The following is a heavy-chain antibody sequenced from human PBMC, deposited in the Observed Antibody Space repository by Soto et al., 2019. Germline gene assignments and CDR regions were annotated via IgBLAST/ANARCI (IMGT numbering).Heavy chain of an antibody. CDR1: GGSITSGGYY. V-gene: IGHV4-31*03. Sequence: PSETLSLPCTVSGGSITSGGYYWSWIRQPPGKGLEWIGYVYYSGSTNYSPSRKSRVTISVDTSKKQFSLKHSSETAADTAVYFCARERYYCSGQLKGGWGKGTTGIV. CDR3: ARERYYCSGQLKGG. J-gene: IGHJ6*03. D-gene: IGHD3-10*01. CDR2: VYYSGST.